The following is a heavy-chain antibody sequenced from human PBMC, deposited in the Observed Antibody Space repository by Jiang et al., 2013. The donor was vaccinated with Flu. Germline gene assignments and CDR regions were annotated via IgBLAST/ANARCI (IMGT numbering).Heavy chain of an antibody. CDR3: ARDGYSSGWYFDY. Sequence: KSRVTISVDTSKNQXSLKLSSVTAADTAVYYCARDGYSSGWYFDYWGQGTLVTVSS. J-gene: IGHJ4*02. D-gene: IGHD6-19*01. V-gene: IGHV4-59*01.